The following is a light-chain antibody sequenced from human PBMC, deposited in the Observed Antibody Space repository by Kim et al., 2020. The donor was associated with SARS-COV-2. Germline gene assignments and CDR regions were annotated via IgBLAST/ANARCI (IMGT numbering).Light chain of an antibody. CDR2: AAS. CDR3: QQSYGTPT. CDR1: QNIRSY. V-gene: IGKV1-39*01. Sequence: DIQMTQSPSSLSASVGDRVTITCRASQNIRSYLNWYQQKPGKAPKFLIYAASNLQSGVPSRFSGSGSGTDFTLTISSLQPEDFATYYCQQSYGTPTFGGGTKVDIK. J-gene: IGKJ4*01.